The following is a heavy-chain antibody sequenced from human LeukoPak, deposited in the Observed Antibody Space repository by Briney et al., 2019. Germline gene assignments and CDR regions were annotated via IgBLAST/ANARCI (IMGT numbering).Heavy chain of an antibody. J-gene: IGHJ5*02. V-gene: IGHV3-74*01. CDR1: GFTFSSYW. Sequence: TGGSLRLSCAASGFTFSSYWMHWVRQAPGKGLVWVSRINSDGRSTSYADSVKGRFTISRDNAKNTLYLQMNSLRAEDTAVYYCAREGDYGDYDWFDPWGQGTLVTVSS. D-gene: IGHD4-17*01. CDR2: INSDGRST. CDR3: AREGDYGDYDWFDP.